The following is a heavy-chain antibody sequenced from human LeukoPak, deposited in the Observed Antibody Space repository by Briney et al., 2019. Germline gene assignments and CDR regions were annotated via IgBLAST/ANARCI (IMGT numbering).Heavy chain of an antibody. CDR3: ARDRPGYYGSGRDLKMDY. J-gene: IGHJ4*02. CDR2: IRSSGSPI. Sequence: GGSLRLSCAASGFTFSSYSMTWVRQAPGKGLEWISYIRSSGSPIYYADSVRGRFTISKDNAKNSLYLQMNSLRDEDTAVYYCARDRPGYYGSGRDLKMDYWGQGTLVTVSS. CDR1: GFTFSSYS. D-gene: IGHD3-10*01. V-gene: IGHV3-48*02.